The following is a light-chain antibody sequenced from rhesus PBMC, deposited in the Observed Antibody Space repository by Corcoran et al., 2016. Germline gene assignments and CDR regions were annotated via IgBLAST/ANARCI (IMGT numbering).Light chain of an antibody. Sequence: DIQMTQSPSSLSASVGDRVTITCRASQTISSFLAWYQQKPGKVPKLLIYGASSLESGVPSRFSGSGSGTEFTLPINSLQPEDFATYYYQQHGSHPWTFGRGTKVEIK. CDR2: GAS. CDR3: QQHGSHPWT. V-gene: IGKV1-44*01. J-gene: IGKJ1*01. CDR1: QTISSF.